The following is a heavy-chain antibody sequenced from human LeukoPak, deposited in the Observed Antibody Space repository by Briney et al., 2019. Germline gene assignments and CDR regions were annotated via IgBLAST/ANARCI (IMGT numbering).Heavy chain of an antibody. CDR3: AKGGSWYRPTFFDY. CDR1: GFTFSSYE. J-gene: IGHJ4*02. D-gene: IGHD6-13*01. Sequence: GGSLRLSCAASGFTFSSYEMNWVRQAPGKGLEWVSYISSSGSTIYYADSVKGRFTISRDNSKNRLFLQMSSLRAEDTAVYYCAKGGSWYRPTFFDYWGQGMLVTVSS. V-gene: IGHV3-48*03. CDR2: ISSSGSTI.